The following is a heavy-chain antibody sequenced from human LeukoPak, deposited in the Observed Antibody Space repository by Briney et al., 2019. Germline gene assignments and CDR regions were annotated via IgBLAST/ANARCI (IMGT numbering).Heavy chain of an antibody. CDR3: ARVHDTTGYYHCFDS. Sequence: QPGGSLRLSCEASGFTFSTYPMHWVRQAPDKGLEWVAMISYHGSNEYYADSVKGRFTISRDNSKNTLYLQMNNPRVEDTAIYYCARVHDTTGYYHCFDSWGQGTLVTVSS. CDR2: ISYHGSNE. V-gene: IGHV3-30*04. CDR1: GFTFSTYP. D-gene: IGHD3-9*01. J-gene: IGHJ4*02.